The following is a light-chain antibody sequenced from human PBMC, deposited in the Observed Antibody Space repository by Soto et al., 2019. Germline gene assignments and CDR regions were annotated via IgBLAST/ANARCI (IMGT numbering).Light chain of an antibody. V-gene: IGKV1-27*01. CDR2: AAS. CDR1: HDINNF. Sequence: EIRLTQSPSSLSASVGDRVTIACRASHDINNFLAWFQQKPGKVPELLMYAASSLKSGVPSRFSGSGSGTDFTLTIDGLQLEDFATYFCQNYNSVPYTFGPGTKLEIK. CDR3: QNYNSVPYT. J-gene: IGKJ2*01.